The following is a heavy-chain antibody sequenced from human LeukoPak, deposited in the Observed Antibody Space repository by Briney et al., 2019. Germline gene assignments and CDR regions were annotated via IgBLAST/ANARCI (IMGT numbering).Heavy chain of an antibody. CDR3: EGLYYYDSSGYYPFDY. Sequence: GGSLRLSCAASGFTFSSYGMHWVRQAPGKGLEWVAFIRYDGSNKYYADSVKGRFTISRDNSKNTLYLQMNSLRAEDTAVYYCEGLYYYDSSGYYPFDYWGQGTLVTVSS. CDR2: IRYDGSNK. CDR1: GFTFSSYG. J-gene: IGHJ4*02. V-gene: IGHV3-30*02. D-gene: IGHD3-22*01.